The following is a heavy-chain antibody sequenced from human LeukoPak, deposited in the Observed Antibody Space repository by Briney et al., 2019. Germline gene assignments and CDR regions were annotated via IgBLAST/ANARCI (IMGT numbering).Heavy chain of an antibody. D-gene: IGHD5-18*01. Sequence: GGSLRLSCAASGFTFSSYDMHWVRQAPGKGLEWVAVISYDGSNKYYADSVKGRFTISRDNSKNTLYLQMNSLRAEDTAVYYCAKSSTVDTAMVAGYWGQGTLVTVSS. J-gene: IGHJ4*02. CDR2: ISYDGSNK. CDR1: GFTFSSYD. V-gene: IGHV3-30*18. CDR3: AKSSTVDTAMVAGY.